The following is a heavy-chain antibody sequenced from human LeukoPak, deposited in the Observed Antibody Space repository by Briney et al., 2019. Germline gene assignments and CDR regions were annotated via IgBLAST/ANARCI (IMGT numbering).Heavy chain of an antibody. CDR3: ARLQRNCGGDCSAPPYYYYMDV. CDR1: GGSISSSSYY. V-gene: IGHV4-39*01. CDR2: IYYIGST. Sequence: KASETLSLTCTVSGGSISSSSYYWGWIRQPPGKGLEWIGNIYYIGSTYYNPSLKSRVTISVDTSKNQFSLKLSSVTAADTAVYYCARLQRNCGGDCSAPPYYYYMDVWGKGTTVTISS. D-gene: IGHD2-21*02. J-gene: IGHJ6*03.